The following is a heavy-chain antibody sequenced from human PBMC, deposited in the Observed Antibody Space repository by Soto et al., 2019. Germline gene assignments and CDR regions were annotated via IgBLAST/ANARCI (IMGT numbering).Heavy chain of an antibody. CDR2: IYYSGST. CDR1: GGSISSYY. CDR3: ARAPSAALDDFWSGYPGFYGMDV. V-gene: IGHV4-59*01. J-gene: IGHJ6*02. D-gene: IGHD3-3*01. Sequence: PSETLSLTCTVSGGSISSYYWGWIRQPPWKGLEWIGYIYYSGSTNYNPSLKSRVTISVDTSKNQFSLKLSSVTAADTAVYYCARAPSAALDDFWSGYPGFYGMDVWGQGTTVTVSS.